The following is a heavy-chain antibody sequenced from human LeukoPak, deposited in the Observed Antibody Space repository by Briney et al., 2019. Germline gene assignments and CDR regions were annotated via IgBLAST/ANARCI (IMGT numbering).Heavy chain of an antibody. J-gene: IGHJ4*02. CDR3: ARAVGVGISPLALNQQLVHEYYFDY. V-gene: IGHV1-46*01. CDR1: GYTFTSYY. Sequence: ASVKVSCKASGYTFTSYYMHWVRQAPGQGLEWMGIINPSGGSTSYAQKFQGRVTMTRDTSTSTVYMELSSLRSEDTAVYYCARAVGVGISPLALNQQLVHEYYFDYWGQGTLVTVSS. CDR2: INPSGGST. D-gene: IGHD6-6*01.